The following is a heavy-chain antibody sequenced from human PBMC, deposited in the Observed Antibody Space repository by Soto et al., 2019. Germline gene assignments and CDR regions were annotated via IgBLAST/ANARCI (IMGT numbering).Heavy chain of an antibody. CDR1: GGSISSYY. CDR3: ARHNAGATIPNFDY. V-gene: IGHV4-59*08. J-gene: IGHJ4*02. CDR2: IYYSGST. Sequence: SETLSLTCTVSGGSISSYYWSWIRQPPGKGLEWIGYIYYSGSTNYNPSLKSRVTISVDTSKNQFSLKLSSVTAADTAVYYCARHNAGATIPNFDYWGQGTLVTVSS. D-gene: IGHD1-26*01.